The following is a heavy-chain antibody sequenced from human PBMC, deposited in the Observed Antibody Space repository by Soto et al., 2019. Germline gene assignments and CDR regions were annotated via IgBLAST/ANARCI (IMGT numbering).Heavy chain of an antibody. Sequence: ASVKVSCKASGYTFTSYDINWVRQATGQGLEWMGWMNPNSGNTGYAQKFQGRVTMTRNTSISTAYMELSSLRSEDTAVYYCARGATYYDFWSGYYPPSDWGQGTLVTVSS. D-gene: IGHD3-3*01. CDR2: MNPNSGNT. V-gene: IGHV1-8*01. J-gene: IGHJ4*02. CDR3: ARGATYYDFWSGYYPPSD. CDR1: GYTFTSYD.